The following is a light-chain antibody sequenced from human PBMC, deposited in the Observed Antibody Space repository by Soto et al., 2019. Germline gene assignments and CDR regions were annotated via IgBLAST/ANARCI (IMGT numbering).Light chain of an antibody. J-gene: IGKJ1*01. Sequence: EIVLSQSAGTLSLSPGERATLSCRASQSVSSSYLAWYQQKRGQAPSLLMYGASRRATGIPERFSGSGSGTDFTLTISRLEPEDFAVYYCQQYGSSPRTFGQGTKVDI. CDR2: GAS. V-gene: IGKV3-20*01. CDR1: QSVSSSY. CDR3: QQYGSSPRT.